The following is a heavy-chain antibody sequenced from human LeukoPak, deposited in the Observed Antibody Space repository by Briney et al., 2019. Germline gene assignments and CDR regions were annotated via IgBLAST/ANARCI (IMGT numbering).Heavy chain of an antibody. CDR1: GFTFSSYW. CDR3: ARVYGRNAAFDT. Sequence: GCALRLSCAASGFTFSSYWMHWVRQAPGRGLVWVSRINTDGSGTTYADSVKGRFTVSRDNAQNTLFLQMNSLRAEDTAVYFCARVYGRNAAFDTWGQGNLVTVSS. V-gene: IGHV3-74*01. CDR2: INTDGSGT. D-gene: IGHD4-23*01. J-gene: IGHJ5*02.